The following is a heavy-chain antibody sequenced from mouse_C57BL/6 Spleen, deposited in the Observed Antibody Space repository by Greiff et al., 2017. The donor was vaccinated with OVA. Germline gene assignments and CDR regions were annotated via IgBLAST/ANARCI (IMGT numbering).Heavy chain of an antibody. CDR3: ARAYSRPSWFAY. J-gene: IGHJ3*01. CDR2: INPNNGGT. Sequence: EVQRVESGPELVKPGASVKMSCKASGYTFTDYNMHWVKQSHGKSLEWIGYINPNNGGTSYNQKFKGKATLTVNKSSSTAYMELRSLTSEDSAVYYCARAYSRPSWFAYWGQGTLVTVSA. D-gene: IGHD2-10*01. V-gene: IGHV1-22*01. CDR1: GYTFTDYN.